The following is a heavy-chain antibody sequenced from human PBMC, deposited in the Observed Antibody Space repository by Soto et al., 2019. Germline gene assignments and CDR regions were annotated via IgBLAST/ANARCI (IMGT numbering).Heavy chain of an antibody. Sequence: EVQLVESGGGLVQPGGSLRLSCAASGFTVSSNYMSWVRQAPGKGLEWVSVIYSGGSTYYADSLKGRFTISRDNSKNTLYLQMYRVRAEDTAVYYCARGVPYYYDSSGYPSPRFYFDYWGQGTLVTVSS. D-gene: IGHD3-22*01. CDR1: GFTVSSNY. V-gene: IGHV3-66*01. J-gene: IGHJ4*02. CDR2: IYSGGST. CDR3: ARGVPYYYDSSGYPSPRFYFDY.